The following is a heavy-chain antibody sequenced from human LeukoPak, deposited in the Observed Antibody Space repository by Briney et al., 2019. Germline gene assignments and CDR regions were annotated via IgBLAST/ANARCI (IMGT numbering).Heavy chain of an antibody. CDR3: ARDGQLVDYEVDY. CDR2: IYHSGST. V-gene: IGHV4-39*07. J-gene: IGHJ4*02. CDR1: GGSISSSSYY. D-gene: IGHD6-6*01. Sequence: SETLSLTCTVSGGSISSSSYYWGWIRQPPGKGLEWIGSIYHSGSTYYNLSLKSRVTISVDTSKDQFSLKLSSVTAADTAVYYCARDGQLVDYEVDYWGQGTLVTVSS.